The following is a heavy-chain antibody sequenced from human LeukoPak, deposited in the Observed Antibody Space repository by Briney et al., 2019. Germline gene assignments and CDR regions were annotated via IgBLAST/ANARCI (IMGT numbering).Heavy chain of an antibody. V-gene: IGHV3-23*01. CDR2: ITTGGAST. CDR1: GFTFSSYG. D-gene: IGHD3-22*01. J-gene: IGHJ4*02. Sequence: GGSLRLSCAASGFTFSSYGMSWVRQAPGQGLEWVSFITTGGASTSYADSVKGQFTISRDNPRNTLYMQMNSLRDEDTALYYCAVMHGYYDGSGYWVQWGQGTLVTVSS. CDR3: AVMHGYYDGSGYWVQ.